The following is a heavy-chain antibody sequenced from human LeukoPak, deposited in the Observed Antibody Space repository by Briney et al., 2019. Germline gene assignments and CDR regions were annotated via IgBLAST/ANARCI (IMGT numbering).Heavy chain of an antibody. CDR2: IIPIFGTA. J-gene: IGHJ6*02. V-gene: IGHV1-69*13. Sequence: SVKVSCKASGGTFSSYAISWVRQAPGQGLEWMGGIIPIFGTANYAQKFQGRVTITADESTSTAYMELSSLRSEDAAVYYCARASSSGRAWAAQYGHYYYYGMDVWGQGTTVTVSS. D-gene: IGHD4-11*01. CDR1: GGTFSSYA. CDR3: ARASSSGRAWAAQYGHYYYYGMDV.